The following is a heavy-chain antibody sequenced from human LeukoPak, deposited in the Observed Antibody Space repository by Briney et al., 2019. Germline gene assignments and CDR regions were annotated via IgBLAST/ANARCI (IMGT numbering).Heavy chain of an antibody. D-gene: IGHD6-13*01. CDR1: GFPVSSNY. Sequence: PGGSLRLSCAASGFPVSSNYMSWVRQAPGKGLEWVSVIYSGGSTYYADSVKGRFTISRDNSKNTLYLQMNSLRAEDTAVYYCAREEQQLSYWGQGTLVTVSS. V-gene: IGHV3-53*01. J-gene: IGHJ4*02. CDR2: IYSGGST. CDR3: AREEQQLSY.